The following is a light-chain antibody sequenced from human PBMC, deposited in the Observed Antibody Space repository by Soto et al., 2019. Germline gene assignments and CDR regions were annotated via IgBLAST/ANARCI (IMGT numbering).Light chain of an antibody. CDR3: QQSHSAPLT. V-gene: IGKV1-39*01. J-gene: IGKJ4*01. CDR1: QSISSH. CDR2: AAS. Sequence: QMTQSPSSLFASVGDRVTITCRASQSISSHLNWYQQKVGQTPRLLIYAASTLQSEVPPRFSGSGSGTEFTLTISGLQREDFATYYCQQSHSAPLTFGGGTKMQI.